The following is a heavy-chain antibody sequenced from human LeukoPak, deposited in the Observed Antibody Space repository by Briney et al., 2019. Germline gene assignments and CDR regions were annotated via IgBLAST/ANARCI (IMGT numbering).Heavy chain of an antibody. J-gene: IGHJ3*02. D-gene: IGHD5-24*01. V-gene: IGHV1-2*02. Sequence: ASVKVSCKASGYTFTDYYMHWVRQAPGHGLEWMGWIYPDSGGTNYAQKFQGRVTMTRDTSISTAYMGLSRLTSDDTAVYYCARDGRRWLQGSDAFDIWGQGTMVTVSS. CDR3: ARDGRRWLQGSDAFDI. CDR1: GYTFTDYY. CDR2: IYPDSGGT.